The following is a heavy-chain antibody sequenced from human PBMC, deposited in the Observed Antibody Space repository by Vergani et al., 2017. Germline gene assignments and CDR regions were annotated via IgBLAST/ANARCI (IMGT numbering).Heavy chain of an antibody. CDR2: ILPLFGTP. Sequence: QVQLVQSGAEVKKPGSSVKVSCKSSGGTFSNHVLAWVRQAPGQGLEWMGGILPLFGTPTYAQRFQGRVTITADESTATAYLALNSLRSDDTAVYYCARGGWYGSGWYYFDFWGQGTLVTVSS. D-gene: IGHD6-19*01. V-gene: IGHV1-69*01. CDR1: GGTFSNHV. J-gene: IGHJ4*02. CDR3: ARGGWYGSGWYYFDF.